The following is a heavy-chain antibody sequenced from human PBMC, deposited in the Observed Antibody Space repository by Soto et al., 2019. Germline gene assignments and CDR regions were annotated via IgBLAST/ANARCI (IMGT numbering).Heavy chain of an antibody. J-gene: IGHJ4*02. CDR3: ARGTSWPLPFHY. D-gene: IGHD5-12*01. Sequence: SETLSLTCTVCSDSISSYYWSWIRQPPGKRLGWIGYISYSGSTDYNPSLKSRVTISGDTSNNQFSLKVSSVTAADTAVYYCARGTSWPLPFHYWGQGPLVTVSS. V-gene: IGHV4-59*01. CDR2: ISYSGST. CDR1: SDSISSYY.